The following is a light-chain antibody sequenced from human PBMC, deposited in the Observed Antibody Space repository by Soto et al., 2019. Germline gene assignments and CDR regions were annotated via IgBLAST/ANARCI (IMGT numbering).Light chain of an antibody. CDR1: SSDVGGYNY. V-gene: IGLV2-11*01. Sequence: QSVLTQPRSVSGSPGQSVTISCIGTSSDVGGYNYVSWYQQHPGKAPKLMIYDVSKRPSGVPDRFSGSKSGNTASLTISGLQAEDEADYYCCSYAGSYPVVFGGGTKLTVL. J-gene: IGLJ2*01. CDR2: DVS. CDR3: CSYAGSYPVV.